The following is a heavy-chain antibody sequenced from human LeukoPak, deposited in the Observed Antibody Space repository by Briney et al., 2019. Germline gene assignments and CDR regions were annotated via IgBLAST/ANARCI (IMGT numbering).Heavy chain of an antibody. V-gene: IGHV3-30*18. J-gene: IGHJ4*02. Sequence: LPGGSLRLSCAASGFTFSSYGMHWVRQAPGKGLEWVAVISYDGSNKYYADSVKGRFTISRDNSKNTLYLQMNSLRAEDTAVYYCAKDTAMVSFDYWGQGTLVTVSS. CDR3: AKDTAMVSFDY. D-gene: IGHD5-18*01. CDR1: GFTFSSYG. CDR2: ISYDGSNK.